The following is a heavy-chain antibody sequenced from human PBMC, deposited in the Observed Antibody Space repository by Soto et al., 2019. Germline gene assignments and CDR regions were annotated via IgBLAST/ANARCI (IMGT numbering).Heavy chain of an antibody. CDR3: AREHDNWNDGIYYYSGIDV. J-gene: IGHJ6*02. CDR1: GGTFSSYA. CDR2: IIPIFGTA. Sequence: SVKVSCKASGGTFSSYAISWVRQAPGQGLEWMGGIIPIFGTANYAQKFQGRVTITADKSTSTAYMELSSLRSEDTAVYYCAREHDNWNDGIYYYSGIDVWGQGTTVTVSS. V-gene: IGHV1-69*06. D-gene: IGHD1-20*01.